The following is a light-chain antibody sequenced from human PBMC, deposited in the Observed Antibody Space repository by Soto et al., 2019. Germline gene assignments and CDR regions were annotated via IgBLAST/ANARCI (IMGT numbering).Light chain of an antibody. Sequence: EILLTQSPGTLSLSPGERATLSCRASQSVSSSYLAWYQQKPGQAPRLLIYGASSRATGIPDRFSGSGSGTDFTLTISRLEPEDFAVYYCKQYGSSPQAFGQGTKVDI. V-gene: IGKV3-20*01. J-gene: IGKJ1*01. CDR3: KQYGSSPQA. CDR2: GAS. CDR1: QSVSSSY.